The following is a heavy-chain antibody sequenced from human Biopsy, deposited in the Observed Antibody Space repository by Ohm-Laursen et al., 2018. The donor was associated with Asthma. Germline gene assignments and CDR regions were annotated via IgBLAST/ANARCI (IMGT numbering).Heavy chain of an antibody. CDR2: ISVYNGNT. J-gene: IGHJ6*02. Sequence: VSSVKVSCKPSGYTFNSAGITWVRQAPGHGLEWMGWISVYNGNTRVAQKLQDRVTMITDTSTSTAYMELRSLRSDDTAVYFCARAVDYSHYYGIDVWGQGTTVTVS. V-gene: IGHV1-18*01. CDR1: GYTFNSAG. CDR3: ARAVDYSHYYGIDV. D-gene: IGHD3-10*01.